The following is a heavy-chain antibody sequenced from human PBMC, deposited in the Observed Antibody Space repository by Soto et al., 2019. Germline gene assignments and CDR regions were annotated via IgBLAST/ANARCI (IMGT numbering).Heavy chain of an antibody. CDR3: ATSPFLRMATDSFAY. J-gene: IGHJ4*02. CDR1: GIELSKYN. D-gene: IGHD1-1*01. V-gene: IGHV3-48*01. Sequence: DVQLVESGGGLVQPGESLRLSCVVSGIELSKYNMNWVRQGPGKGLEWLSFISVAGSTIFHPPTIHYADAVQGRFTVSRDNAKNSLYLQMDRLGVEDTAVYYCATSPFLRMATDSFAYWGQGALVTVSS. CDR2: ISVAGSTIFHPPTI.